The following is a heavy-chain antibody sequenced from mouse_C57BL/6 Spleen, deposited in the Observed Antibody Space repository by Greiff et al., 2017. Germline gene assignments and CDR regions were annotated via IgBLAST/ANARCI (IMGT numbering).Heavy chain of an antibody. Sequence: QVQLQQSDAELVQPGASVKISCTVSGYTFTDHTIHWMKQSPEQGLEWIGYIYPRDGSTKYNEKFKGKATLTADKSSSTAYMQLNSLTSEDSAVYFCATYDGYYLWYFDVWGTGTTVTVSS. CDR1: GYTFTDHT. J-gene: IGHJ1*03. V-gene: IGHV1-78*01. CDR2: IYPRDGST. D-gene: IGHD2-3*01. CDR3: ATYDGYYLWYFDV.